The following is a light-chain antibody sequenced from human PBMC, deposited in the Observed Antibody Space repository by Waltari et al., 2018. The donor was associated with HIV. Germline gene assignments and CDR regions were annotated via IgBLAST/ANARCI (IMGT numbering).Light chain of an antibody. V-gene: IGKV4-1*01. CDR1: TSVLYSSSNRNY. J-gene: IGKJ1*01. CDR3: QQYYSSPWT. Sequence: DIVMTQSPDSLAVSLGERDTINCKSSTSVLYSSSNRNYLAWYQQKPGQPPKLLIYWASTRESGVPDRFSGSGSGTDFTLTISSLQAEDVAVYYCQQYYSSPWTFGQGTKVEIK. CDR2: WAS.